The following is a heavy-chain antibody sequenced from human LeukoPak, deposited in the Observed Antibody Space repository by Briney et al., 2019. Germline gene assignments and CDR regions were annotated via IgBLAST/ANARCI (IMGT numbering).Heavy chain of an antibody. V-gene: IGHV3-30*04. CDR2: ISYDGSIE. D-gene: IGHD3-22*01. CDR3: ARGSYYYDSSGYYDFEY. CDR1: GFTFSNYA. J-gene: IGHJ4*02. Sequence: GGSLRLSCAASGFTFSNYAMHWVRQAPGKGLEWVAYISYDGSIEYYADSVKGRFTISRDNSKNRLYLQMNSLRAEDTAVYYCARGSYYYDSSGYYDFEYWGQGTLVTVSS.